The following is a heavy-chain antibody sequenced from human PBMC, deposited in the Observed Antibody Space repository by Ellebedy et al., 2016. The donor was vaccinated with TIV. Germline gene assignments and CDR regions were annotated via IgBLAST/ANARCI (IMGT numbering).Heavy chain of an antibody. CDR1: GGSISSSSYY. V-gene: IGHV4-39*01. D-gene: IGHD2-21*02. CDR3: ASFLIVVVTATTFDY. Sequence: MPSETLSLTCTVSGGSISSSSYYWGWIRQPPGKGLEWIGSIYYRGSTFYNPSLKSRVTISVDTSKNQFSLKLSSVTAADTAVYYCASFLIVVVTATTFDYWGQGTLVTVSS. CDR2: IYYRGST. J-gene: IGHJ4*02.